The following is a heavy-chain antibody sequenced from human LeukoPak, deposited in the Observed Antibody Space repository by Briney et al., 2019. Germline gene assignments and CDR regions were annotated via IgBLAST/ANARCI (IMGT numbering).Heavy chain of an antibody. Sequence: ASVKVTCKASGYTFTSYGISWVRQAPGQGLEWMGWISAYNGNTNYAQKFQGRVTMTTDTSTSTAYMELRSLRSDDTAVYYCARPRYYYDSSGYYPYYFDYWGQGTLVTVSS. J-gene: IGHJ4*02. CDR3: ARPRYYYDSSGYYPYYFDY. CDR2: ISAYNGNT. V-gene: IGHV1-18*01. D-gene: IGHD3-22*01. CDR1: GYTFTSYG.